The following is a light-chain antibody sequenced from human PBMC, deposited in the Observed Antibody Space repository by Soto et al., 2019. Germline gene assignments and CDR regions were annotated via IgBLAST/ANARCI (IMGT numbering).Light chain of an antibody. CDR2: DAS. V-gene: IGKV3-11*01. CDR3: PHQRHWLGT. Sequence: EIVLTQSPATLSLSPGERATLSCRASQSVSSFLAWYQQKSGQTPRLLIYDASNRASGIPARFSGSGSGTDFTLTISSLEPEDFAVYYRPHQRHWLGTFGPGTKVDIK. CDR1: QSVSSF. J-gene: IGKJ3*01.